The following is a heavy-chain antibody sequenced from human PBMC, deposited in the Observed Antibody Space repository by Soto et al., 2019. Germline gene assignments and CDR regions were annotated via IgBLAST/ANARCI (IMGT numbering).Heavy chain of an antibody. Sequence: LRLSCVASGFSFSHSGMHWVRHAPGKGLEGVAGIDYNEINQYYIDPVKGRFAISRDQSQNTMYLQXKTLRAEDTAVYYCARDFCPVPRCYDRWGKGVLVPVSS. J-gene: IGHJ4*02. CDR1: GFSFSHSG. CDR2: IDYNEINQ. CDR3: ARDFCPVPRCYDR. D-gene: IGHD2-2*01. V-gene: IGHV3-33*01.